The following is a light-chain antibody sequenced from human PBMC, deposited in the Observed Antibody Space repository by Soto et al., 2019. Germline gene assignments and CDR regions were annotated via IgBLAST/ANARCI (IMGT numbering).Light chain of an antibody. Sequence: EIVMTQSPATLSVSPGERATLSCRASQSVRTKLAWYQQKPGQAPRLLIYGASTRATGIPARFSGSGSGTDFTLTLSSLQSEDFAVYYCQEYNNWPSMYTFGQGTKLEIK. J-gene: IGKJ2*01. CDR3: QEYNNWPSMYT. CDR2: GAS. V-gene: IGKV3-15*01. CDR1: QSVRTK.